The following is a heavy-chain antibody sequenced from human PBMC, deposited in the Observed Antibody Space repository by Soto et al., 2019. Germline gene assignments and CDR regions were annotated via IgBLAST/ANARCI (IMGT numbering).Heavy chain of an antibody. J-gene: IGHJ4*02. V-gene: IGHV4-30-2*01. Sequence: PSETLSLTCAVSGGSISSGGYSWSWIRQPPGKGLERIGYIYHSGSTYYNPSLKSRVTISVDRSKNQFSLKLSSVTAADTAVYYCARGGYYDSSGFDYWGQGTLVTVSS. CDR1: GGSISSGGYS. D-gene: IGHD3-22*01. CDR3: ARGGYYDSSGFDY. CDR2: IYHSGST.